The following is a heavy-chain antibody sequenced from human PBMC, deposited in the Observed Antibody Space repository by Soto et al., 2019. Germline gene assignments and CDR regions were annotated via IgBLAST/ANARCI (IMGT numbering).Heavy chain of an antibody. J-gene: IGHJ5*02. D-gene: IGHD3-22*01. V-gene: IGHV1-3*01. CDR1: GYTFTSYA. CDR2: INAGNGNT. CDR3: ARANYYDSSGPLSPDARTAFDP. Sequence: ASVKVSCKASGYTFTSYAMHWVRQAPGQRLEWMGWINAGNGNTKYSQKFQGRVTITRDTSASTAYMELSSLRSEDTAVYYCARANYYDSSGPLSPDARTAFDPWGQGTLVTVSS.